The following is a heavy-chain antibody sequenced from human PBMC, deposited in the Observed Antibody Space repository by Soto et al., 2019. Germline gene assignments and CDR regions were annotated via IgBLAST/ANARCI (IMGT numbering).Heavy chain of an antibody. CDR2: INTDGSST. J-gene: IGHJ4*02. CDR1: GFTFSSYW. Sequence: EVQLVESGGGLVQPGGSLRLSCAASGFTFSSYWMHWVRQAPGKGLVWVSRINTDGSSTSYADSVKGRFTISRDNAENTLYLQMNSLRVEDTAIYDCAREAPGRAWAGATDYWGQGTLVTVSS. CDR3: AREAPGRAWAGATDY. D-gene: IGHD1-26*01. V-gene: IGHV3-74*01.